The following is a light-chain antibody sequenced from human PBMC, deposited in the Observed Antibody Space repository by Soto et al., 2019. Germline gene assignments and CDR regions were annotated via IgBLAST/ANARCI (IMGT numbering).Light chain of an antibody. CDR2: EVS. V-gene: IGLV2-14*01. CDR3: SSYTSSSTIV. J-gene: IGLJ1*01. CDR1: SSDVGGYNY. Sequence: QSALPQPASVSGSPGQSITISCTGTSSDVGGYNYVSWYQQHPGKAPKLMIYEVSNRPSGVSNRFSGSKSGNTASLTISGLQAEEEADYYCSSYTSSSTIVFGTGTKVTVL.